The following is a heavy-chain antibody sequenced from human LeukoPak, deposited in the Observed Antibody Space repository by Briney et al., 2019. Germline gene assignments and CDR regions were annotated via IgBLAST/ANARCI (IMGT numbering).Heavy chain of an antibody. D-gene: IGHD1-26*01. CDR2: IAQDGAEA. CDR3: SNGVYRDSY. CDR1: GFTFTSYW. V-gene: IGHV3-7*01. J-gene: IGHJ4*02. Sequence: GGSLRLSCEASGFTFTSYWMAWVRQAPGKGLEWVANIAQDGAEAVYADSVRGRFSISRDNAKNSLYLQMNNLRAEDTAVYYCSNGVYRDSYWGQGTQVTVSS.